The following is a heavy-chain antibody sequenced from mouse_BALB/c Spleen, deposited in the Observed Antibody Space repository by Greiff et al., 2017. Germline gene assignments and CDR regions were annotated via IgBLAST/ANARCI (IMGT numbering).Heavy chain of an antibody. Sequence: VQLQQSGPELVKPGASVKVSCKASGYTFTDYNMYWVKQSHGKSLEWIGNIDPYNGGTGYNQKFKGKATLTGDKSSSTAFMHLNSLTSEDSAVYYCATRAGGGGVWFAYWGQGTLVTVSA. CDR3: ATRAGGGGVWFAY. CDR2: IDPYNGGT. J-gene: IGHJ3*01. V-gene: IGHV1S135*01. D-gene: IGHD3-1*01. CDR1: GYTFTDYN.